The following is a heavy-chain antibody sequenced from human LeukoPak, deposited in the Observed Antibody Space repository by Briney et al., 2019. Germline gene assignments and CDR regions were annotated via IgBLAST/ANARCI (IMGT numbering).Heavy chain of an antibody. J-gene: IGHJ6*04. CDR1: GYTFTSYA. CDR2: INTGNGNT. Sequence: ASVKVSCKASGYTFTSYAMHWVRQAPGQRLEWMGWINTGNGNTKYSQKFQGRVTITRDTSANTTYMELSSLRSEDTAVYYCARDYYDILTGYPQGMDVWGKGTPVTVSS. V-gene: IGHV1-3*04. D-gene: IGHD3-9*01. CDR3: ARDYYDILTGYPQGMDV.